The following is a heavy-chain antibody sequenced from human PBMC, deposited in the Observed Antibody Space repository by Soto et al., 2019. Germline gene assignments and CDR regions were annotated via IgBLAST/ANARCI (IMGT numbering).Heavy chain of an antibody. CDR1: GDSISVSL. CDR3: VRDGTKTLRDWFDP. Sequence: SGRISLTRAVSGDSISVSLCTLFRKTAGKGLEWIGRIYATGTTDYNPSLKSRVMMSVDTSKKQFSLKLRSVTAADTAVYYCVRDGTKTLRDWFDPWGQGISVTVPS. D-gene: IGHD1-1*01. V-gene: IGHV4-4*07. CDR2: IYATGTT. J-gene: IGHJ5*02.